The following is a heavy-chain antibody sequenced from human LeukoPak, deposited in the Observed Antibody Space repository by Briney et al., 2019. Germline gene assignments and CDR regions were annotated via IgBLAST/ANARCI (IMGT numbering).Heavy chain of an antibody. D-gene: IGHD6-6*01. J-gene: IGHJ4*02. Sequence: ASVKVSCKASGYIFTGYYMHWVRQAPGQGLEWMGWINPNSGGTNYAQKFQGRVTMTRDTSISTAYMELSRLRSDDTAVYYCARDVSSSSGYDYWGQGTLVTVSS. CDR1: GYIFTGYY. V-gene: IGHV1-2*02. CDR3: ARDVSSSSGYDY. CDR2: INPNSGGT.